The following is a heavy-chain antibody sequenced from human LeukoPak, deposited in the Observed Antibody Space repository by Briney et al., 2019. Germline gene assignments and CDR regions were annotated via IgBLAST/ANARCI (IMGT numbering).Heavy chain of an antibody. CDR1: GFTFSSYG. D-gene: IGHD6-6*01. CDR3: AKRVPYSSSSVYFDY. CDR2: ISDSGSDT. Sequence: GGSLRLSCAVSGFTFSSYGMSWVRRAPGKGLEWVSAISDSGSDTYYADSVKGRFTISKDNSKNTLYLRMNSLRADDTAVYYCAKRVPYSSSSVYFDYWGQGTLVTVPS. J-gene: IGHJ4*02. V-gene: IGHV3-23*01.